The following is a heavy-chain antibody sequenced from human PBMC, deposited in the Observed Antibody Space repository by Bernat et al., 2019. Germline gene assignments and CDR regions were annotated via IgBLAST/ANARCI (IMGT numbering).Heavy chain of an antibody. CDR1: GGSFSGYY. CDR3: ARGLGLLKYSYGSS. CDR2: INHSGST. J-gene: IGHJ4*02. V-gene: IGHV4-34*01. D-gene: IGHD5-18*01. Sequence: QVQLQQWGAGLLKPSETLSLTCAVYGGSFSGYYWSWIRQPPGKGLEWIGEINHSGSTNYNPSLKSRVTISVDTSKNHFSLKLSSVTAADTAVYYCARGLGLLKYSYGSSWGQGTLVTVSS.